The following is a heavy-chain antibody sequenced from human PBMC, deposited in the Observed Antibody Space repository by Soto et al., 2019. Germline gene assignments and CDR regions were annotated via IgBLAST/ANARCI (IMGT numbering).Heavy chain of an antibody. CDR2: IRQDGGET. CDR1: GFTFSDYW. D-gene: IGHD2-8*01. Sequence: GGSLRLSCAASGFTFSDYWMSWLRQTPGKGLEWVANIRQDGGETYFVDSVKGRFTISRDNTKRSLYLHMNGLRADDTGVYYCARDLNGPSFYWGQGTLVTVSS. CDR3: ARDLNGPSFY. J-gene: IGHJ4*02. V-gene: IGHV3-7*01.